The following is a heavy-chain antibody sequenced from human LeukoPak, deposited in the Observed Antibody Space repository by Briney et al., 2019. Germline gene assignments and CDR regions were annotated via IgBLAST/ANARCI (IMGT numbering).Heavy chain of an antibody. D-gene: IGHD5-18*01. Sequence: PSETLSLTCTVSGGSISSYYWTWIRQPPGGGLEWIGYIYYSGSSTYYNPSLNSRVTISVDTSKNQISLRLSSVTAADTAVYYCARDLTRGIQLWLPGDYWGQGTLVTVSS. J-gene: IGHJ4*02. CDR2: IYYSGSST. V-gene: IGHV4-59*01. CDR3: ARDLTRGIQLWLPGDY. CDR1: GGSISSYY.